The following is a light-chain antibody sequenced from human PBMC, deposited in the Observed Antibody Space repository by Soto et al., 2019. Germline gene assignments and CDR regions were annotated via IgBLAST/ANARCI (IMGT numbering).Light chain of an antibody. Sequence: AIRMTQSPSSLSASTGDRVTITCRASQGISSYLAWYQQKPGQPPKLLIYWASARESGVPDRFTGSGSGTDFTLTISSLQAEDVATYYCQQYYHGLSLTFGGGTKVELK. V-gene: IGKV1-8*01. CDR2: WAS. CDR3: QQYYHGLSLT. CDR1: QGISSY. J-gene: IGKJ4*01.